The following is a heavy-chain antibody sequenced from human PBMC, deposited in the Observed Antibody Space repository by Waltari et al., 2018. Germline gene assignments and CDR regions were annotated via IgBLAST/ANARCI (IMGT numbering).Heavy chain of an antibody. CDR3: ATKRESSASGFDY. Sequence: QLQLQESGPGLVQPSETLSFTCTVSGGSISISSYYWGWIRQPPGKGLEWIGSIYYSGSTYYNPSLKSRVTISVDTSKNQFSLKLSSVTAADTAVYYCATKRESSASGFDYWGQGTLVTVSS. CDR1: GGSISISSYY. V-gene: IGHV4-39*01. D-gene: IGHD6-19*01. CDR2: IYYSGST. J-gene: IGHJ4*02.